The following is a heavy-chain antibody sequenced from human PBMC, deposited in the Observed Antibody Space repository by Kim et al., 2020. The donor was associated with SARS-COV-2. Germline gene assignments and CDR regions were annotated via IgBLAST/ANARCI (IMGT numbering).Heavy chain of an antibody. V-gene: IGHV1-18*01. CDR1: GYTFTSYG. D-gene: IGHD3-3*01. CDR2: ISAYNGNT. CDR3: ARDLKITIFGVVIHGYYYYGMDV. Sequence: ASVKVSCKASGYTFTSYGISWVRQAPGQGLEWMGWISAYNGNTNYAQKLQGRVTMTTETSTSTAYMELRSLRSDDTAVYYCARDLKITIFGVVIHGYYYYGMDVWGQGTTVTVSS. J-gene: IGHJ6*02.